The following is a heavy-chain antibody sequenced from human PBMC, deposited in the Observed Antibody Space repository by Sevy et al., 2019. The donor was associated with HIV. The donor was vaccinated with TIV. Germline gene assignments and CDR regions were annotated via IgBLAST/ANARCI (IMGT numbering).Heavy chain of an antibody. D-gene: IGHD3-10*01. V-gene: IGHV4-59*12. J-gene: IGHJ4*02. CDR3: ARPYRSGSYYKWAY. CDR1: GGSISNYY. Sequence: SETLSLTCTVSGGSISNYYWSWIRQPPGKRLEWIGYIYYSGRTNYNPSLESRVTISVDTSKNQFSLKLSSVTAADTAVYYCARPYRSGSYYKWAYWGQGTLVTVSS. CDR2: IYYSGRT.